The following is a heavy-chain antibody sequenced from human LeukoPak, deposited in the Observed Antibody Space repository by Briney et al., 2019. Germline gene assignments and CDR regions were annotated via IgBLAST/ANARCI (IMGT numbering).Heavy chain of an antibody. CDR3: AKDIVVVVAAHGGDY. Sequence: GGSLRLSCAASGFTFSSYAMSWVRQAPRKGLQRVSAISGSGGSTYYADSVKGRFTISRDNSKNTLYLQMNSLRAEDTAVYYCAKDIVVVVAAHGGDYWGQGTLVTVSS. J-gene: IGHJ4*02. D-gene: IGHD2-15*01. CDR2: ISGSGGST. CDR1: GFTFSSYA. V-gene: IGHV3-23*01.